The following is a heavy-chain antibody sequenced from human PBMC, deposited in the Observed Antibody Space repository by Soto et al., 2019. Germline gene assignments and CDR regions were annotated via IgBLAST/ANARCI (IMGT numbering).Heavy chain of an antibody. CDR3: ARHPDYHDSGGYYFFDY. CDR1: GYTFSNYG. Sequence: QVQLVQSGTEVKKPGASVKVSCKTSGYTFSNYGISWVRQAPGQGLEWMGWISAYNDHTKYTQNLQGRVTMTTDTSTTTVYMELRSLRSDDTAVYYCARHPDYHDSGGYYFFDYWGQGTLVTVSS. D-gene: IGHD3-22*01. CDR2: ISAYNDHT. V-gene: IGHV1-18*01. J-gene: IGHJ4*02.